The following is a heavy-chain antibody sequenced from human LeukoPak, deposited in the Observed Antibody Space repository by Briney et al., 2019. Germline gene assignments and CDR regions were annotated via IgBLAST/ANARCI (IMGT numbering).Heavy chain of an antibody. CDR2: IYTSGST. D-gene: IGHD2-21*01. Sequence: SETLSLTCTVSGGSIGSYYWSWIRQPTGKGLEWIGRIYTSGSTNYNPSLKSRVTMSVDTSKNQFSLKLSSVTAADTAVYYCARDGQLFAEGLDYWGQGTLVTVSS. V-gene: IGHV4-4*07. J-gene: IGHJ4*02. CDR1: GGSIGSYY. CDR3: ARDGQLFAEGLDY.